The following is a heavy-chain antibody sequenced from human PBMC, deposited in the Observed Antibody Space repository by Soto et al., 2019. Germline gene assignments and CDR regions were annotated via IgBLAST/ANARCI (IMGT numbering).Heavy chain of an antibody. CDR3: AREPVAGIWFDP. D-gene: IGHD6-19*01. V-gene: IGHV1-18*01. J-gene: IGHJ5*02. CDR1: GYTLTNYA. Sequence: GASVKVSCKASGYTLTNYAMHGLRQAPGQRLEWMGWINAYNGNTNYAQKFQGRVTMTTDTSTSTAYMELRSLRSDDTAVYYCAREPVAGIWFDPWGQGTLVTVSS. CDR2: INAYNGNT.